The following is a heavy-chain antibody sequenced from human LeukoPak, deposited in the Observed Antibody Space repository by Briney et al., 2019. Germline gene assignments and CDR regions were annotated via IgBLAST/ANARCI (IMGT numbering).Heavy chain of an antibody. V-gene: IGHV3-72*01. D-gene: IGHD1-26*01. Sequence: GGSLRLSCAASGFSFSDYHMSWVRQAPGKGLEWVGRARNKADRYTTEYAASVKGRFTISRDDSKSSVYLQMNSLKTEDTAVYYCAPKISGSMDVWGQGTTVTVSS. CDR3: APKISGSMDV. CDR2: ARNKADRYTT. CDR1: GFSFSDYH. J-gene: IGHJ6*02.